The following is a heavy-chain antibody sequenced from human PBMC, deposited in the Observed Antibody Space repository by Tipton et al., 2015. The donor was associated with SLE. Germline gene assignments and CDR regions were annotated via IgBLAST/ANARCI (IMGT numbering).Heavy chain of an antibody. CDR2: IYYSGST. J-gene: IGHJ4*02. CDR1: GGSISSYY. CDR3: ARAGGQWLVLG. D-gene: IGHD6-19*01. Sequence: GLVKPSETLSLTCTVSGGSISSYYWSWIRQPPGKGLEWIGYIYYSGSTNYNPSLKSRVTISVDTSKNQFSLKLSSVTAADTALYYCARAGGQWLVLGWGQGTLVTVSS. V-gene: IGHV4-59*01.